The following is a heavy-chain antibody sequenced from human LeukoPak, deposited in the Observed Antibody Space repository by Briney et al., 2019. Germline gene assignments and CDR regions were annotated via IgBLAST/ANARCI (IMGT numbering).Heavy chain of an antibody. V-gene: IGHV1-8*03. CDR1: GYTFTSYD. Sequence: ASVKVSCKASGYTFTSYDINWVRQATGQGLEWMGWMNHNSGNTGYAQKFQGRVTITRNTSISTAYMKLSSLRSEDTAVYYCARGRIFGVVRYYYYMDVWGKGTTVTVSS. D-gene: IGHD3-3*01. CDR3: ARGRIFGVVRYYYYMDV. J-gene: IGHJ6*03. CDR2: MNHNSGNT.